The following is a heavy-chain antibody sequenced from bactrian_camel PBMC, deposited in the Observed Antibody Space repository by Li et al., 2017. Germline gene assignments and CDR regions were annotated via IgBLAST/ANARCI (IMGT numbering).Heavy chain of an antibody. V-gene: IGHV3-3*01. CDR1: RAASGLNC. D-gene: IGHD3*01. CDR2: IYLGSSYT. CDR3: AADPVCDTGRGWAPYEFGY. J-gene: IGHJ4*01. Sequence: VQLVESGGGSVQAGGSLRLSCAASRAASGLNCMGWYRQAPGKEREPVASIYLGSSYTYYANAVRGRFTISQDGAKEKTVYLQMNDLKPEDTAIYYCAADPVCDTGRGWAPYEFGYVGQGTQVTVS.